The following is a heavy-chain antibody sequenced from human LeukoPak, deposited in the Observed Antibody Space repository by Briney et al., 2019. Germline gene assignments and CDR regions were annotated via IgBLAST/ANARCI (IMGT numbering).Heavy chain of an antibody. CDR1: GYSISRGFY. V-gene: IGHV4-38-2*01. J-gene: IGHJ4*02. CDR3: ARAQPGYSSGWSASFDD. D-gene: IGHD6-19*01. CDR2: VYHTGSA. Sequence: PSETLSLTCAVSGYSISRGFYWVWIRQPRGRGLEWIGNVYHTGSAYYNPSLKSRVTISVDTSNNQFSLNLNSVTAADTAVYYCARAQPGYSSGWSASFDDWGQGTLVTVSS.